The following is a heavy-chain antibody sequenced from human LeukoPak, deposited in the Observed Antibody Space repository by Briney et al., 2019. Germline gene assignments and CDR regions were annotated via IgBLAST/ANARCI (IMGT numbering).Heavy chain of an antibody. Sequence: PGGSLSLSCAASGFTFGNYWMHWVRQAPGKGLVWVSRIKSDGSRTDYADSVKGRFTISRDNAKNTLYLQMNSLRAEDTAVYYCARELPFDYWGQGTLVTVSS. J-gene: IGHJ4*02. CDR2: IKSDGSRT. CDR1: GFTFGNYW. CDR3: ARELPFDY. D-gene: IGHD2-15*01. V-gene: IGHV3-74*01.